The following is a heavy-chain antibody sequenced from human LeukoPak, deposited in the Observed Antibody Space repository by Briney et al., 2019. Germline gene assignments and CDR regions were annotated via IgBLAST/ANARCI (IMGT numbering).Heavy chain of an antibody. CDR1: GFTFGHYA. D-gene: IGHD4-23*01. Sequence: GGSLRLSCTASGFTFGHYAMSWVRQAPGKGLEWVGFIRSKAYGGTTEYAASVKGRFTISRDDSKSIAYLQMNSLKTEDTAVYYCTSAGDNSEYYYYGMDVWGQGTTVTVSS. V-gene: IGHV3-49*04. J-gene: IGHJ6*02. CDR3: TSAGDNSEYYYYGMDV. CDR2: IRSKAYGGTT.